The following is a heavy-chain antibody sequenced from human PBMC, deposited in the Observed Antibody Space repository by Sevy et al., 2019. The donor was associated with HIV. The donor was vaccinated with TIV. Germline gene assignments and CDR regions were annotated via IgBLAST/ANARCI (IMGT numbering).Heavy chain of an antibody. J-gene: IGHJ4*02. D-gene: IGHD6-19*01. CDR2: ISAYNGNT. Sequence: ASVKVTCKASGYTFTSYGISWVRQAPGQGLEWMGWISAYNGNTNYAQKLQGRVTMTTDTSTSTAYMELRSLRSDDTAGYYCARDQGSRYSSGWYDYWGQGTLVTVSS. V-gene: IGHV1-18*01. CDR3: ARDQGSRYSSGWYDY. CDR1: GYTFTSYG.